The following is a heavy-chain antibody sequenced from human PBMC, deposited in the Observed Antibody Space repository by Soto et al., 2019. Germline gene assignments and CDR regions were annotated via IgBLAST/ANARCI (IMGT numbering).Heavy chain of an antibody. J-gene: IGHJ4*02. V-gene: IGHV3-30*18. CDR2: ISYDGSNK. CDR3: AKDHPGPDYDILTGYSPYFDY. D-gene: IGHD3-9*01. Sequence: GGSLRLSCAASGFTFSIYGMHWVRQAPGKGLEWVAVISYDGSNKYYADSVKGRFTISRDNSKNTLYLQMNSLRAEDTAVYYCAKDHPGPDYDILTGYSPYFDYWGQGTLVTVSS. CDR1: GFTFSIYG.